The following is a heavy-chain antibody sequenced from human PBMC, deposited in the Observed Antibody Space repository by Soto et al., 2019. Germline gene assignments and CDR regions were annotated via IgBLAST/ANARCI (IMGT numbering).Heavy chain of an antibody. V-gene: IGHV3-33*01. Sequence: GGSLRLSCAASGFTFSSYGMHWVRQAPGKGLEWVAIVWSGGSNKYYGDSVKGRVTISRDNSKNTLYLQMNSLRVDDTAVYYCAVSSFVIRGCGPYGMDFWGQGATVTVSS. D-gene: IGHD3-10*01. CDR1: GFTFSSYG. J-gene: IGHJ6*02. CDR3: AVSSFVIRGCGPYGMDF. CDR2: VWSGGSNK.